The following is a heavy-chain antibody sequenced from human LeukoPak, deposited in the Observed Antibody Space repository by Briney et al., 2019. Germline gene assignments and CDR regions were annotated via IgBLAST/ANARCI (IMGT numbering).Heavy chain of an antibody. V-gene: IGHV4-39*07. Sequence: PSETLSLTYTVSGGSISSISYYWGWIRQPPGKGLEWIGSMYHNGSTNYNPSLKSRVTISVDTSKNQFSLKLSSVTAADTAVYYCARGRPPYMVRPRTNWFDLWGQGTLVTVSS. CDR3: ARGRPPYMVRPRTNWFDL. CDR2: MYHNGST. CDR1: GGSISSISYY. D-gene: IGHD3-10*01. J-gene: IGHJ5*02.